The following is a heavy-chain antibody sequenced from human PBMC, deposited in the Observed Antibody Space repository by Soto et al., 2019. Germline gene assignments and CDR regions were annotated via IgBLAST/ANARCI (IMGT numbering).Heavy chain of an antibody. Sequence: SETLSLTCTVPGGSISSSSYYWGWIRQPPGKGLEWIGSIYYSGSTYYNPSLKSRVTISVDTSKNQFSLKLSSVTAADTAVYYCAREGRQGSGSYGWFDPWGQGTLVTVSS. J-gene: IGHJ5*02. D-gene: IGHD3-10*01. CDR1: GGSISSSSYY. V-gene: IGHV4-39*01. CDR2: IYYSGST. CDR3: AREGRQGSGSYGWFDP.